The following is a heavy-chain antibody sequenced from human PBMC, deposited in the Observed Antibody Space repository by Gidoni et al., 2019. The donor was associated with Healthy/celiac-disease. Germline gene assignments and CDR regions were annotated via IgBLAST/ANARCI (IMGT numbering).Heavy chain of an antibody. Sequence: QVQLQQWGAGLLKPSATLSLTCAVYGGSFSGYYWRWLRQPPGKGLEWIGEINHSGSTNYNPSLKSRVTISVDTSKNQFSRKLSSVTAADTAVYYCARGRPYDYVWGSYRRHYYYYMDVWGKGTTVTVSS. CDR1: GGSFSGYY. J-gene: IGHJ6*03. V-gene: IGHV4-34*01. D-gene: IGHD3-16*01. CDR3: ARGRPYDYVWGSYRRHYYYYMDV. CDR2: INHSGST.